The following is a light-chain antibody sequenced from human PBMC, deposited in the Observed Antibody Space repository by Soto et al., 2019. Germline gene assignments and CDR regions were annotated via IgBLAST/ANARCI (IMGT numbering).Light chain of an antibody. J-gene: IGKJ5*01. CDR2: DAS. Sequence: EIVLTQSPATPSFSPGERATLSCTASQSVSSYLAWYQQKPGQAPRLLIYDASNRATGISARFSGSGSGTEFTLTISSLQSEDFAVYYCQQYNNWPPITFGQGTRLEIK. CDR1: QSVSSY. CDR3: QQYNNWPPIT. V-gene: IGKV3-15*01.